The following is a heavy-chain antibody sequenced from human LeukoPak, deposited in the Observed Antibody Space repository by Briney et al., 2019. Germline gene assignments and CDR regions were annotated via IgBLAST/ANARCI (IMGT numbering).Heavy chain of an antibody. D-gene: IGHD3-16*01. Sequence: PGGSLRLSCAASGFPFSSYWMSWFRQAPGRGLEWVANIKEDGSEKYYVDSVKGRFTISRDNSKNTLYLQMNSLRAEDTAVYFCAKGDKMLTWRRTYNRFDPWGQGTLVTVSS. CDR1: GFPFSSYW. CDR3: AKGDKMLTWRRTYNRFDP. CDR2: IKEDGSEK. V-gene: IGHV3-7*01. J-gene: IGHJ5*02.